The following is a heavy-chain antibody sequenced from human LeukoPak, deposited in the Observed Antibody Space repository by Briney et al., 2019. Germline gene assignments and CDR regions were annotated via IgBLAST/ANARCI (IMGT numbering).Heavy chain of an antibody. J-gene: IGHJ4*02. D-gene: IGHD7-27*01. CDR2: IKRKTDGGTT. CDR1: GFTVSSNY. CDR3: TTGNWGPY. Sequence: GGSLRLSCAAFGFTVSSNYMSWVRQAPGKGLEWVGRIKRKTDGGTTDYAAPVKGRFTISRDDSKNTLYLQMNSLKTEDTAVYYCTTGNWGPYWGQGTLVTVSS. V-gene: IGHV3-15*01.